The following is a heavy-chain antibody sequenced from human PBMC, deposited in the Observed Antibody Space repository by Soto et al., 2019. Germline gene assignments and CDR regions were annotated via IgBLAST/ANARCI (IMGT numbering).Heavy chain of an antibody. V-gene: IGHV3-7*01. CDR1: GFTFSSYW. CDR2: IKQDGSEK. CDR3: ARGIVVVPAAILVDWFDP. D-gene: IGHD2-2*02. Sequence: PGGSLRLSCAASGFTFSSYWMSWVRQAPGKXLEWVANIKQDGSEKYYVDSVKGRFTISRDNAKNSLYLQMNSLRAEDTAVYYCARGIVVVPAAILVDWFDPWGQGTLVTVSS. J-gene: IGHJ5*02.